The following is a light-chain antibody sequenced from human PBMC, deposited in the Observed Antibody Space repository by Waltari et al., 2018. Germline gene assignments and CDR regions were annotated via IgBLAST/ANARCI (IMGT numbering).Light chain of an antibody. CDR1: ENVRSGR. J-gene: IGKJ4*01. V-gene: IGKV3-20*01. Sequence: EIVLTQSPGTLSLSPGDTATLPCRASENVRSGRLAWYQQKLGQAPRLLIYGASSRATGIPDRFSGGGSGTDFTLTISRLEPEDFVVYYCQQYAGSPLTFGGGTKVEIK. CDR2: GAS. CDR3: QQYAGSPLT.